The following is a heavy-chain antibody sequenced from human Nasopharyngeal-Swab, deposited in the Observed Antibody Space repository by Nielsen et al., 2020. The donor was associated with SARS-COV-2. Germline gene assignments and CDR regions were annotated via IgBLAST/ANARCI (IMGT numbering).Heavy chain of an antibody. V-gene: IGHV1-2*06. D-gene: IGHD5-12*01. CDR1: GYTFTGYY. CDR2: INPNSGGT. CDR3: ASTPGGYDWGWFDP. J-gene: IGHJ5*02. Sequence: ASVKVSCKASGYTFTGYYMHWVRQAPGQGLEWMGRINPNSGGTNYAQKFQGRVTMTRDTSISTAYMELSRLRSDDTAVYYCASTPGGYDWGWFDPWGQGTLVTVSS.